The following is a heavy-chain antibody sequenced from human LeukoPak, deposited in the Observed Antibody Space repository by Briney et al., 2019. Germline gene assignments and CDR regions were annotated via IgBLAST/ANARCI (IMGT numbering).Heavy chain of an antibody. CDR2: IKLDGSEK. D-gene: IGHD3-3*01. V-gene: IGHV3-7*03. Sequence: GGSLRLSCVASGFTFGKYWMSWVRQAPGKGLEWVANIKLDGSEKNYVDSVKGRFTISRDNTKNSLYLQMNSLRAEDTAVFYCARDQYDTWSRRGNFDSWGQGTLVTVSS. CDR3: ARDQYDTWSRRGNFDS. J-gene: IGHJ4*02. CDR1: GFTFGKYW.